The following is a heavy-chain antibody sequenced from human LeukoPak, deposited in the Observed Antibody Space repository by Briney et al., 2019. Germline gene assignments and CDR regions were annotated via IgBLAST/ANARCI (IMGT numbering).Heavy chain of an antibody. Sequence: PSETLSLTCTVSGGSISSGGYYWSWIRQHPGKGLEWIGSIYYSGSTYYNPSLKSRVTISVDTSKNQFSLKLSSVTAADTAVYYCARDRFAAGAAFDIWGQGTMVTVSS. CDR1: GGSISSGGYY. J-gene: IGHJ3*02. CDR2: IYYSGST. D-gene: IGHD3-10*01. CDR3: ARDRFAAGAAFDI. V-gene: IGHV4-39*07.